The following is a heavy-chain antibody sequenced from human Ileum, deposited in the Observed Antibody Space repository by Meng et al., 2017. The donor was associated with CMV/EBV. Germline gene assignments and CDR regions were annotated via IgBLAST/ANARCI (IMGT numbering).Heavy chain of an antibody. V-gene: IGHV1-8*01. J-gene: IGHJ5*02. CDR2: MNPNSGNT. CDR1: GYTFTSYD. Sequence: ASAKVSCKASGYTFTSYDINWVRQATGQGLEWMGWMNPNSGNTGYAQKFQGRVTMTRNTSISTAYIELSSLRTEDTAVYYCARDLGGYCSSGSCVFDPWGQGTLVTVSS. D-gene: IGHD2-15*01. CDR3: ARDLGGYCSSGSCVFDP.